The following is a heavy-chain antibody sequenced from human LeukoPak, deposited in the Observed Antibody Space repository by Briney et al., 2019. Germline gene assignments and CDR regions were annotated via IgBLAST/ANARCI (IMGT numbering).Heavy chain of an antibody. Sequence: GGSLRLSCAASGFTFSSYAMHWVRQAPGKGLEWVSVIYSGGSTYYAGSVKGRFTISRDNAKNSLYLQMNSLRAEDTAVYYCAREPHDTTGYFTPYYYYYMDVWGKGTTVTVSS. CDR1: GFTFSSYA. CDR3: AREPHDTTGYFTPYYYYYMDV. D-gene: IGHD3-22*01. CDR2: IYSGGST. V-gene: IGHV3-66*01. J-gene: IGHJ6*03.